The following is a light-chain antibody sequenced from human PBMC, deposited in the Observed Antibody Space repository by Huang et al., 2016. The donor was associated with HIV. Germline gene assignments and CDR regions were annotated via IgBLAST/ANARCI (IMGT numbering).Light chain of an antibody. CDR2: DAS. J-gene: IGKJ4*01. CDR3: QQRSNWPPLT. Sequence: EIVLTQSPATLSFSPGDRATLSCRASQSVSSYLAWYQQRPGQAPRLLIYDASNRATGIPARVSGSGSGTDFTLTSSSLEPEDFAVDYCQQRSNWPPLTFGGGTKVEIK. V-gene: IGKV3-11*01. CDR1: QSVSSY.